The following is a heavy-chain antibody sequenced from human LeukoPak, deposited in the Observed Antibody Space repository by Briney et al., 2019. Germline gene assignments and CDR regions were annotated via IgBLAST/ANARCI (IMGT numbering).Heavy chain of an antibody. D-gene: IGHD3-22*01. J-gene: IGHJ3*02. CDR1: GYSFTNYW. CDR3: ASLGYYDSSGYSHHAFDI. Sequence: GESLKISCKGSGYSFTNYWIGWVRQMPGKGLEWMGIIYPGDSDTRYSPSFQGQVTISADKSISTAYLQWSSLKASDTAMYYCASLGYYDSSGYSHHAFDIWGQGTMVTVSS. V-gene: IGHV5-51*01. CDR2: IYPGDSDT.